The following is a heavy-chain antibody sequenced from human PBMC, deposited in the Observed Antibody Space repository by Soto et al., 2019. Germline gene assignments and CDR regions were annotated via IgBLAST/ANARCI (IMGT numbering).Heavy chain of an antibody. J-gene: IGHJ5*02. D-gene: IGHD2-2*02. V-gene: IGHV3-74*01. CDR3: ARDRGYCSSPTCYMIQPGEYSWFDP. CDR2: INSDGSST. CDR1: GFTFSSYW. Sequence: LRLSCAASGFTFSSYWMHWVRQAPGKGLVCVSRINSDGSSTSYADSVKGRFTISRDNAKNTLYLQMNSLRAEDTAVYYCARDRGYCSSPTCYMIQPGEYSWFDPWGQGTLVTVSS.